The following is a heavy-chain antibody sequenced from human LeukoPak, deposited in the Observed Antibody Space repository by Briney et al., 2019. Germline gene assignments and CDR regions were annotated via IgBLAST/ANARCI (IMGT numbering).Heavy chain of an antibody. CDR3: ASDLMVRGVITPVGDY. Sequence: SETLSLTCTVSGYSISRGYYWGWIRQPPGKGLEWIGSIYHSGSTYYNPSLKSRVTISVDTSKNQFSLKLSSVTAADTAVYYCASDLMVRGVITPVGDYWGQGTLVTVSS. D-gene: IGHD3-10*01. CDR2: IYHSGST. V-gene: IGHV4-38-2*02. J-gene: IGHJ4*02. CDR1: GYSISRGYY.